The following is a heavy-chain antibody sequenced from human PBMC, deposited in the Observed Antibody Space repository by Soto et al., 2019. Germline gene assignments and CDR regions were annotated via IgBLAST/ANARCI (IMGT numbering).Heavy chain of an antibody. J-gene: IGHJ4*02. CDR2: IKQDGSEK. Sequence: VGSLRLSCAASGFTFSSYWVSWVRQAPGKGLEWVANIKQDGSEKYYVDSVKGRFTISRDNAKNSLYLQMNSLRAEDTAVYYCARSYYDYVWGSYRYYFDYWGQGTLVTVSS. CDR1: GFTFSSYW. V-gene: IGHV3-7*03. CDR3: ARSYYDYVWGSYRYYFDY. D-gene: IGHD3-16*02.